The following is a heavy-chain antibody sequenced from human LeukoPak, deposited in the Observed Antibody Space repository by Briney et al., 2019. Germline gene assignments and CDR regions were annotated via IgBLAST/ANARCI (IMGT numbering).Heavy chain of an antibody. CDR1: GFTFSSYG. CDR2: IWYDGSNK. Sequence: PGRPLRLSCAASGFTFSSYGMHWVRQAPGKGLEWVAVIWYDGSNKYYADSVKGRFTISRDNSKNTLYLQMNSLRAEDTAVYYCARDDYVWWGYRYTIANAFDIWGQETMVTVSS. J-gene: IGHJ3*02. V-gene: IGHV3-33*01. CDR3: ARDDYVWWGYRYTIANAFDI. D-gene: IGHD3-16*02.